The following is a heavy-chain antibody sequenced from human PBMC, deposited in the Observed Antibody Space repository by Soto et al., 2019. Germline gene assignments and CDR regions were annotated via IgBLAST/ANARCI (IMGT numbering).Heavy chain of an antibody. V-gene: IGHV3-74*01. CDR2: IHSDGSTS. CDR1: GFTFSSYW. Sequence: GGSLRLSCAASGFTFSSYWMYWVRKAPGKGLIWVSRIHSDGSTSSYADSVKGRFTISRDNAKNTLYLQMNSLRAEDTAVYFCARDTVIGYYYYGMDVWGQGTTVTVSS. D-gene: IGHD3-10*01. CDR3: ARDTVIGYYYYGMDV. J-gene: IGHJ6*02.